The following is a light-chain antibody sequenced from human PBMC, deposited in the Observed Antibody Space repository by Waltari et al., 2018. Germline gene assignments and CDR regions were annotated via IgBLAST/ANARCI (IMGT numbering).Light chain of an antibody. V-gene: IGKV3-20*01. CDR3: QHYLRLPVT. CDR2: GAS. Sequence: IVLTQSPGTLSLSLGERATVPCRASQSVSRALAWYQQKPGQAPRLLIYGASTRATGIPDRFSGSGSGTDFSLTISRLEPDDFAVYYCQHYLRLPVTFGQGTTVEI. CDR1: QSVSRA. J-gene: IGKJ1*01.